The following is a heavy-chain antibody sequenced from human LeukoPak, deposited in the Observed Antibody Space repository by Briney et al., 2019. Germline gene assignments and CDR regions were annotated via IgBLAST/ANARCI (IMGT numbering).Heavy chain of an antibody. D-gene: IGHD3-10*01. J-gene: IGHJ6*03. V-gene: IGHV4-59*01. CDR2: IYYSGST. Sequence: PSETLSLTCTVSGGSISSYYWSWIRQPPGKGLEWIGYIYYSGSTNYNPSLKSRVTISVKTSKNQFSLKLSSVTAADTAVYYCAKGGEAKWFGELIKTQYYYYMDVWGKGTTVTVSS. CDR3: AKGGEAKWFGELIKTQYYYYMDV. CDR1: GGSISSYY.